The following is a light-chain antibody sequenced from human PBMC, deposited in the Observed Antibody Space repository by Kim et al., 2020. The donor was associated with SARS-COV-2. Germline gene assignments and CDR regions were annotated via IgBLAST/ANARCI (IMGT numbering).Light chain of an antibody. CDR3: QQYLYYWT. Sequence: DIQVTQSPSTLSASVGDRITITCRASQTINNYLAWYQQKPGKAPKVLIFDASTLESGVPSRFSGSGSGTEFTLSINSLQPDDFATYYCQQYLYYWTFGQGTKVDIK. J-gene: IGKJ1*01. CDR1: QTINNY. CDR2: DAS. V-gene: IGKV1-5*01.